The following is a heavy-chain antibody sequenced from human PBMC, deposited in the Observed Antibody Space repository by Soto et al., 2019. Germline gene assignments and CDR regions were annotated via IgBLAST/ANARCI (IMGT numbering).Heavy chain of an antibody. Sequence: SETLSLTCTVSGGSVSSGSYYWSWIRQPPGKGLEWIGYIYYSGSTNYNPSLKSRVTISVDTSKNQFSLKLSSVTAADTAVYYCARDSWSGYYRDFYYYYGMDVWGQGTKVTVSS. V-gene: IGHV4-61*01. CDR1: GGSVSSGSYY. J-gene: IGHJ6*02. CDR3: ARDSWSGYYRDFYYYYGMDV. CDR2: IYYSGST. D-gene: IGHD3-3*01.